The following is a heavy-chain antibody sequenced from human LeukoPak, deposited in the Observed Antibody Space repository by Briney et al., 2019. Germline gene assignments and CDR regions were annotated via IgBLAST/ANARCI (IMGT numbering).Heavy chain of an antibody. CDR2: ISSSSSYI. CDR1: GFTFSSYS. J-gene: IGHJ4*02. CDR3: ARDRRDGKDFDY. V-gene: IGHV3-21*01. Sequence: GGSLRLSCAASGFTFSSYSMNWVRQAPGNGLEWVSSISSSSSYIYYADSVKGRFTISRDNAKNSLYLQMNSLRAEDTAVYYCARDRRDGKDFDYWGQGTLVTVSS.